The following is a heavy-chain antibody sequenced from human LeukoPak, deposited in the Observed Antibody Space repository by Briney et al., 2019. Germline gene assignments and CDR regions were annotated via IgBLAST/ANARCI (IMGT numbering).Heavy chain of an antibody. V-gene: IGHV1-2*02. CDR1: GYTLTELS. Sequence: GASVKVSCKVSGYTLTELSMHWVRRAPGQGLEWMAWINHNSGGTKYAEKFQGRVTVTRDTSTSTAYMELSRLRSDDTAVYYCARGTDYGDYGGTWFYYYYMDVWGEGTTVTVSS. J-gene: IGHJ6*03. CDR3: ARGTDYGDYGGTWFYYYYMDV. D-gene: IGHD4-17*01. CDR2: INHNSGGT.